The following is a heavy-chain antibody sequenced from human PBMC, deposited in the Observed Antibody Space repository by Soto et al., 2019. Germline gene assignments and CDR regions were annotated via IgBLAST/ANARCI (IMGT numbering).Heavy chain of an antibody. CDR2: IYSGGST. J-gene: IGHJ4*02. V-gene: IGHV4-59*04. CDR3: ARRHSATWLFDY. Sequence: PSETLSLTCTVSGGSLSSYYWSWIRQPPGKGLECIGYIYSGGSTYYNPSLKSRVTLSVDATQNQFSLRLTSVTAADTAVYYCARRHSATWLFDYWGLGTLVTVSS. CDR1: GGSLSSYY. D-gene: IGHD3-9*01.